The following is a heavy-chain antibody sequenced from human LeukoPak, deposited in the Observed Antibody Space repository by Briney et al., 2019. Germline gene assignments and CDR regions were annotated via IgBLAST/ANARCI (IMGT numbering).Heavy chain of an antibody. V-gene: IGHV3-7*03. CDR2: IKRDGSEK. J-gene: IGHJ1*01. D-gene: IGHD4-17*01. CDR1: GFTFSNYW. CDR3: AKVWYGDYGYFQD. Sequence: PGGSLRLSCAASGFTFSNYWMGWVRQAPGKGLEWVANIKRDGSEKYYVGSVKGRFTISRDNAKNSLYLQMNSLIADDTAIYYCAKVWYGDYGYFQDWGQGTLVTVSS.